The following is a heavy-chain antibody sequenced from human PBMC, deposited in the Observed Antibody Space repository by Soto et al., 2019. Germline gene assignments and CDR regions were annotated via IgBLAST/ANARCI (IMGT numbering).Heavy chain of an antibody. D-gene: IGHD1-26*01. Sequence: QVQLVQSGGGVVQPGRSLRLSCAASGFNFNTYFMHWVRQAPGKGLEWVAMIFPNGSDKEYADSVKGRFTISRDNSNNRRYLQMDSLRPEDTAVYYCARDDEHGSNWELAYWGQGALVTVSS. CDR3: ARDDEHGSNWELAY. CDR1: GFNFNTYF. V-gene: IGHV3-30*13. J-gene: IGHJ4*02. CDR2: IFPNGSDK.